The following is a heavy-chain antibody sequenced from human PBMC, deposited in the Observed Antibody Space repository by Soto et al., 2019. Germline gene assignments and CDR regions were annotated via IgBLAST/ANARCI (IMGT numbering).Heavy chain of an antibody. CDR1: GFTFTSYG. CDR2: IWSDGSNR. V-gene: IGHV3-33*01. CDR3: ARDPPEDSRGYFALDI. J-gene: IGHJ3*02. D-gene: IGHD3-22*01. Sequence: QVQLVESGGGVVQPGRSLRLSCAASGFTFTSYGMHWVRQAPGKGLEWVAAIWSDGSNRYNGDSVKGRFTISRDNSKNTLYLQMTSLRAEDTAVYYCARDPPEDSRGYFALDIWGQGTMVTVSS.